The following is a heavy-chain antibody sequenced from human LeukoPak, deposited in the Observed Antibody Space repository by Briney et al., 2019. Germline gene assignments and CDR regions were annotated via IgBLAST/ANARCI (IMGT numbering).Heavy chain of an antibody. J-gene: IGHJ4*02. D-gene: IGHD2-15*01. CDR2: ISYDGGNK. V-gene: IGHV3-30*01. CDR3: VRTDCTGGSCYPNFDY. Sequence: GGSLRLSCAASGFTFSNYAMHWVRQAPGKGLEWVAVISYDGGNKYYADSVKGRFTISRDNSKNTLYLQMNSLRPEDTAVYYCVRTDCTGGSCYPNFDYWGQRTLVTVSS. CDR1: GFTFSNYA.